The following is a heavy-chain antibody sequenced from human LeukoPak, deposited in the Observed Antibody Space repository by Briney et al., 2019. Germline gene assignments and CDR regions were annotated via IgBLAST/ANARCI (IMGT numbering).Heavy chain of an antibody. CDR1: GYTFTGYY. J-gene: IGHJ4*02. V-gene: IGHV1-8*02. CDR3: ARTHILTGYYNTEQPN. D-gene: IGHD3-9*01. Sequence: ASVKVSCKASGYTFTGYYMHWVRQATGQGLEWMGWMNPNSGNTGYAQKFQGRVTMTRNTSISTAYMELSSLRSEDTAVYYCARTHILTGYYNTEQPNWGQGTLVTVSS. CDR2: MNPNSGNT.